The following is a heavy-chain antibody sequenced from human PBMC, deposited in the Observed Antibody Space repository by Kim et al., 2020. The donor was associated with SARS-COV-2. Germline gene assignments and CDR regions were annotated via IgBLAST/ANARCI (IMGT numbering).Heavy chain of an antibody. CDR1: GFTFSSYA. J-gene: IGHJ2*01. CDR3: ARLRTFGNLGRPYPSYWYFDL. D-gene: IGHD2-15*01. CDR2: ISSNGGST. Sequence: GGSLRLSCAASGFTFSSYAMHWVRQAPGKGLEYVSAISSNGGSTYYANSVKGRFTISRDNSKNTLYLQMGSLRAEDMAVYYCARLRTFGNLGRPYPSYWYFDLWGRGTLVTVSS. V-gene: IGHV3-64*01.